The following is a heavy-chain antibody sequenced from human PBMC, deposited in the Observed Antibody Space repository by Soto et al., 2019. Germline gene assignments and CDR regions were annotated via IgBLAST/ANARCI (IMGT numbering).Heavy chain of an antibody. V-gene: IGHV4-59*01. CDR3: ARGALTTYFDY. Sequence: QVQLQESGPGLVKPSETLSLTCAVSGGSISSYYWSWIRQPPGKGLEWIGYFYYSGSTNYNPSLKSRVNISVDTYKNQLSLKLSSVTAADTAVYYCARGALTTYFDYWGQGTLVTVSS. CDR2: FYYSGST. CDR1: GGSISSYY. J-gene: IGHJ4*02.